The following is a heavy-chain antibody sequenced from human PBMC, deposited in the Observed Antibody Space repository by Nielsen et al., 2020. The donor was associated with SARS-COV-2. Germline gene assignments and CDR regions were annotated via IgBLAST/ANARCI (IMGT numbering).Heavy chain of an antibody. V-gene: IGHV3-7*01. CDR1: GFTFSSYW. CDR3: AKGSGYAAEYFQH. Sequence: GGSLRLSCAASGFTFSSYWMSWVRQAPGKGLEWVANIKQDGSEKYYVDSVKGRFTISRDNAKNSLYLQMNSLRAEDTAVYYCAKGSGYAAEYFQHWGQGTLVTVSS. D-gene: IGHD3-22*01. J-gene: IGHJ1*01. CDR2: IKQDGSEK.